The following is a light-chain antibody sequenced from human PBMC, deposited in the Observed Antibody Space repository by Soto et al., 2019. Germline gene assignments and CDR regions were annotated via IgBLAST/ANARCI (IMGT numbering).Light chain of an antibody. J-gene: IGLJ1*01. CDR3: NSYTSSSTLYV. Sequence: QSALTQPASVSGSAGQSITNSCTRTSSEIGTYSYVSWYQQHPGKAPKLMLYEVSNRPSGVSNRFFGSKSGNTASLTISGLQAEDEADYFCNSYTSSSTLYVFGTGTKVTVL. CDR1: SSEIGTYSY. CDR2: EVS. V-gene: IGLV2-14*01.